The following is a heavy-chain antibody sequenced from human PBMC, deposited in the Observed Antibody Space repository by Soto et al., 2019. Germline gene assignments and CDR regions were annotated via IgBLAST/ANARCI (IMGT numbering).Heavy chain of an antibody. CDR2: ISSSSSYI. J-gene: IGHJ4*02. V-gene: IGHV3-21*01. Sequence: LRLSCVGSGFSFSSYWVHWVRQPPGKGLEWVSSISSSSSYIYYADSVKGRFTISRDNAKNSLYLQMNSLRAEDTAVYYCARDEYLWGDILTGYYQNPVPTPIVYWGQGTRVTVSS. CDR1: GFSFSSYW. D-gene: IGHD3-9*01. CDR3: ARDEYLWGDILTGYYQNPVPTPIVY.